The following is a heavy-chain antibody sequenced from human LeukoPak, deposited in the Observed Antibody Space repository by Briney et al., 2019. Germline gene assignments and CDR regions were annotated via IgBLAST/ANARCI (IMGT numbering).Heavy chain of an antibody. CDR1: GFTFSSYA. D-gene: IGHD2-2*01. J-gene: IGHJ4*02. CDR2: INGGGGSA. CDR3: AKDYRGLVVPTVFDY. Sequence: PGGSLRLSCAASGFTFSSYAMNWVHQAPGKGLEWVSFINGGGGSAYYADSVKGRFTISRDNSKNTLYLQMNSLRAEDTAVYYCAKDYRGLVVPTVFDYWGQGTLVTVSS. V-gene: IGHV3-23*01.